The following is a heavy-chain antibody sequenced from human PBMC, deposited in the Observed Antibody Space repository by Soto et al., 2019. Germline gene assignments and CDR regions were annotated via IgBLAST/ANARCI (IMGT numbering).Heavy chain of an antibody. CDR1: GFTVSSNY. CDR3: ARGYSSSWPDDY. J-gene: IGHJ4*02. CDR2: IYSGGST. Sequence: GGSLRLSCAASGFTVSSNYMSWVRQAPGKGLEWVSVIYSGGSTYYADSVKGRFTTSRDNSKNTLYLQMNSLRAEDTAVYYCARGYSSSWPDDYWGQGTLVTVSS. D-gene: IGHD6-13*01. V-gene: IGHV3-53*01.